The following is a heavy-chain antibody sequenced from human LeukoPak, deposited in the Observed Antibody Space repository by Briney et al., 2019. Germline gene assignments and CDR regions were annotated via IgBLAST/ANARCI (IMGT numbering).Heavy chain of an antibody. CDR3: ARRNSGTYYGLFDP. CDR1: GDSISRSTYY. J-gene: IGHJ5*02. CDR2: IYYTGNT. Sequence: SETLSLTCTVSGDSISRSTYYWAWIRQPPGKGPEWIGSIYYTGNTYYNPSLKSRVTMSVDTSKNQFSLKLSSVTAADSAVYYCARRNSGTYYGLFDPWGQGTLVIVSS. V-gene: IGHV4-39*01. D-gene: IGHD1-26*01.